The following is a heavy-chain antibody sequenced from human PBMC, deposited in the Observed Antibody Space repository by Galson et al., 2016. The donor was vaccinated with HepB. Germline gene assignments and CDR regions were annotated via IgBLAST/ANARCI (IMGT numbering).Heavy chain of an antibody. CDR3: ARSSEFSVSRFYYYGMDV. CDR2: ISVYLGET. J-gene: IGHJ6*02. Sequence: SVKVSCKASGYTFNNYGISWVRQAPGQGLEWMGWISVYLGETNYSHKFQGRVTMTTDTSTTTAYRDLRSLRSDDTAVYFCARSSEFSVSRFYYYGMDVWGQGTTVTVSS. V-gene: IGHV1-18*04. CDR1: GYTFNNYG. D-gene: IGHD1-14*01.